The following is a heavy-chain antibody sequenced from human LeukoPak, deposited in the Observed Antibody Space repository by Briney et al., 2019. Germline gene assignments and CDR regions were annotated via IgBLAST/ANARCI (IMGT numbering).Heavy chain of an antibody. CDR1: GGSCDDYY. Sequence: SETLSLTCAVYGGSCDDYYCSWIRQPPGNGLEWIGEIHPSGIFYYNSSLVSRVTISIDTSKSQFSLRLTSVTAADTAFYYCARGRDRSKAGDHWGQGSLVTVSS. J-gene: IGHJ4*02. V-gene: IGHV4-34*01. CDR2: IHPSGIF. CDR3: ARGRDRSKAGDH. D-gene: IGHD5-24*01.